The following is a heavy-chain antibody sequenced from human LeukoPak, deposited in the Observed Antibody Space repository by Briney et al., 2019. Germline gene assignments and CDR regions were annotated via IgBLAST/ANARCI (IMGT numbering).Heavy chain of an antibody. Sequence: SETLSLTCAVYGGSFSGYYWSWIRQPPGKGLEWIGEINHSGSTNYNPSLKSRVTISVDTSKNQFSLKLSSVTAADTAVYYCARGLNDSWTGENYWGQGTLVTVSS. CDR3: ARGLNDSWTGENY. D-gene: IGHD3-3*01. V-gene: IGHV4-34*01. CDR2: INHSGST. J-gene: IGHJ4*02. CDR1: GGSFSGYY.